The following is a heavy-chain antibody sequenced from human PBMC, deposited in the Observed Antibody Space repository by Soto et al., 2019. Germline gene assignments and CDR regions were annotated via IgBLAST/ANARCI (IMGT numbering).Heavy chain of an antibody. D-gene: IGHD3-9*01. J-gene: IGHJ4*02. CDR3: ATVLRYLEAPFDY. V-gene: IGHV1-69*02. CDR2: ITPILGIA. CDR1: GGTFSSYT. Sequence: ASVKVSCKASGGTFSSYTISWVRQAPGQGLEWMGRITPILGIANYAQKFQGRVTITADKSTSTAYMELSSLRSEDTAVYYCATVLRYLEAPFDYWGQGTLVTVSS.